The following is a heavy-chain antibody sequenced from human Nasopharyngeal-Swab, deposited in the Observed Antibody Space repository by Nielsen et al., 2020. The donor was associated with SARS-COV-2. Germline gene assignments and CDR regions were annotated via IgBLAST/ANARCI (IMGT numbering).Heavy chain of an antibody. CDR1: GGSISSYY. J-gene: IGHJ6*02. V-gene: IGHV4-4*07. CDR3: ARDSSRRSRGSYYYYGMDV. Sequence: SETLSLTCTVSGGSISSYYWSWIPQPAGKGLEWIGRIYTSGSTNYNPSLKGRVTMSVDTSKNQFSLKLSSVTAADTAVYYCARDSSRRSRGSYYYYGMDVWGQGTTVTVSS. D-gene: IGHD3-3*01. CDR2: IYTSGST.